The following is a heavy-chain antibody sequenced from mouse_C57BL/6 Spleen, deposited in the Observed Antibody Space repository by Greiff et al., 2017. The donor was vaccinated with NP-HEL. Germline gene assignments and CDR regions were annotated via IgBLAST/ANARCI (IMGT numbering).Heavy chain of an antibody. D-gene: IGHD1-1*01. CDR1: GYSITSDY. CDR2: ISYSGST. Sequence: EVKLVESGPGLAKPSQTLSLTCSVTGYSITSDYWNWIRKFPGNKLEYMGYISYSGSTYYNPSLKSRISITRDTSKNQYYLQLNSVTTEDTATYYCARYGYYGSSPWYFDVWGTGTTVTVSS. CDR3: ARYGYYGSSPWYFDV. J-gene: IGHJ1*03. V-gene: IGHV3-8*01.